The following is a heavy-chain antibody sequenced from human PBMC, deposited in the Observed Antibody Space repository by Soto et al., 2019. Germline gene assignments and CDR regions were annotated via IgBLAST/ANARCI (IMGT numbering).Heavy chain of an antibody. CDR3: ARDPLSYGDYAQTYWYFDL. D-gene: IGHD4-17*01. Sequence: GGSLRLSCGASVITFSGCLMIWVRQAPGKGLEWVASISQDGTDTDYVDSVKGRFAISRDNPKNSLYLQMNSLRADDTAVYYCARDPLSYGDYAQTYWYFDLWGRGTRVTVSS. CDR1: VITFSGCL. J-gene: IGHJ2*01. V-gene: IGHV3-7*01. CDR2: ISQDGTDT.